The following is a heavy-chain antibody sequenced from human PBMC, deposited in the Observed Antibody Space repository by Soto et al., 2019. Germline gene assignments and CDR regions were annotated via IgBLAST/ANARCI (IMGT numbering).Heavy chain of an antibody. CDR1: GGTFSSYA. CDR2: IIPIFGTA. J-gene: IGHJ6*02. V-gene: IGHV1-69*06. Sequence: SVKVSCKASGGTFSSYAISWVRQAPGQGLEWMGGIIPIFGTANYAQKFQGRVTITADKSTSTAYMELNSLRSEDTAVYYCAGLRYCSGGSCYYYYYGMDVWGQGTTVTVSS. CDR3: AGLRYCSGGSCYYYYYGMDV. D-gene: IGHD2-15*01.